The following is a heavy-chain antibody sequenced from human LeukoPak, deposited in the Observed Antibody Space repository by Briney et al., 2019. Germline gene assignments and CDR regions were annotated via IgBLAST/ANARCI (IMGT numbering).Heavy chain of an antibody. Sequence: GGSLGLSCAASGFTFSSYAMHWVRQAPGKGLEWVAVISYDGSNKYYADSVKGRFTISRDNSKNTLYLQMNSLRAEDTAVYYCARGAYCGGDRNPFSGCFDYWGQGTLVTVSS. J-gene: IGHJ4*02. CDR1: GFTFSSYA. V-gene: IGHV3-30*14. D-gene: IGHD2-21*02. CDR2: ISYDGSNK. CDR3: ARGAYCGGDRNPFSGCFDY.